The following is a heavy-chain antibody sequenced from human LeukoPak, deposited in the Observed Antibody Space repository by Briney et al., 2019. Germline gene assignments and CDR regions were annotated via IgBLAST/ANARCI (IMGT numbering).Heavy chain of an antibody. Sequence: GGSLRLSCAASGFTFSSYAMHWVRQAPGKGLEWVAFIRYDGSNKYYADSVKGRFTISRDNSKNTLYLQMNSLRAEDTAVYYCAKVHVLLPAFDYWGQGTLVTVSS. CDR2: IRYDGSNK. CDR3: AKVHVLLPAFDY. J-gene: IGHJ4*02. D-gene: IGHD3-10*01. CDR1: GFTFSSYA. V-gene: IGHV3-30*02.